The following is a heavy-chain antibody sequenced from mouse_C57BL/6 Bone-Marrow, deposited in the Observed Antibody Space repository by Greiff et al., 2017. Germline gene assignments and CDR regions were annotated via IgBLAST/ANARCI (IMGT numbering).Heavy chain of an antibody. J-gene: IGHJ1*03. CDR2: INPSNGGT. CDR1: GYTLTSYW. CDR3: ARGYCVYWYFDV. Sequence: ASGYTLTSYWMHWVKQRPGQGPEWIGNINPSNGGTNYNEKFKSKATLTVDKSSSTAYMQLSSLTSEGSAVYYCARGYCVYWYFDVWGTGTTLTVSS. V-gene: IGHV1-53*01.